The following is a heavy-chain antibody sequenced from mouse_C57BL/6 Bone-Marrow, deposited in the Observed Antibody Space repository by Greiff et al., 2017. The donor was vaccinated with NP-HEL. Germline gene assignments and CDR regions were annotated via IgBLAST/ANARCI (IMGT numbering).Heavy chain of an antibody. Sequence: EVMLVESGPELVKPGASVKIPCKASGYTFTDYNMDWVKQSHGKSLEWIGDINPNNGGTIYNQKFKGKATLTVDKSSSTAYMELRSLTSEDTAVYYCALGREYYFDYWGQGTTLTVSS. CDR3: ALGREYYFDY. D-gene: IGHD4-1*01. CDR1: GYTFTDYN. V-gene: IGHV1-18*01. J-gene: IGHJ2*01. CDR2: INPNNGGT.